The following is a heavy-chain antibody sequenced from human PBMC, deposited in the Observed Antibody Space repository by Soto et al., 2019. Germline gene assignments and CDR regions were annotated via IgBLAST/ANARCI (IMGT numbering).Heavy chain of an antibody. CDR1: GFTFSSYG. Sequence: ESGGGVVQPGRSLRLSCAASGFTFSSYGMHWVRQAPGKGLEWVAVIWYDGNDKYYADSVKGRFTISRDNSRNTLFLQMSSLRAEDTAVYYCARGVVNFYYAMDVWGQGTTVTVSS. CDR2: IWYDGNDK. CDR3: ARGVVNFYYAMDV. D-gene: IGHD2-21*01. V-gene: IGHV3-33*01. J-gene: IGHJ6*02.